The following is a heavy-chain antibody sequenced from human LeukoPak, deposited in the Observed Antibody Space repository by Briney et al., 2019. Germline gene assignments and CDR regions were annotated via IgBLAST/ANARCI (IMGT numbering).Heavy chain of an antibody. CDR1: GGPISIGGYF. Sequence: PSHTLSLTCTVSGGPISIGGYFWPRVRKHPGKGLGWIWQIYYRGSNYYNPSLKSRVTISVDTSKNQFSLKLSSVTAADTAVYYCASFDFWSGYSHPYGMDVWGQGTTVTVSS. D-gene: IGHD3-3*01. CDR2: IYYRGSN. V-gene: IGHV4-31*03. J-gene: IGHJ6*02. CDR3: ASFDFWSGYSHPYGMDV.